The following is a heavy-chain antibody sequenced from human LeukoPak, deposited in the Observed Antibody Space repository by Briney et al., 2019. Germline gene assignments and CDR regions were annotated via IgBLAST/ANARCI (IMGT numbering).Heavy chain of an antibody. CDR2: IYTSGST. D-gene: IGHD6-13*01. J-gene: IGHJ6*03. CDR3: ARLRPPYSRNYYYMDV. CDR1: GGSISSYY. Sequence: SETLSLTCTVSGGSISSYYWSWIRQPPGKGLEWIGYIYTSGSTNYNPSLKSRVTISVDTSKNQFSLKLSSVTAADTAVYYCARLRPPYSRNYYYMDVWGKGTTVTVSS. V-gene: IGHV4-4*09.